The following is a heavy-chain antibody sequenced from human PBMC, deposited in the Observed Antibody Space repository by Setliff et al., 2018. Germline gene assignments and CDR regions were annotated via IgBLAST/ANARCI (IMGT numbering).Heavy chain of an antibody. CDR2: INPNAGNI. D-gene: IGHD2-15*01. CDR1: GYTFTNHY. V-gene: IGHV1-2*02. CDR3: ARGEHIVSGDFYHYIDF. Sequence: ASVKVSCKASGYTFTNHYIHWVRQAPGQGLEWMGWINPNAGNINYIQKFQGRVTMTRDTSISTAYMELRRLKSDDTAVYYCARGEHIVSGDFYHYIDFWGQGALVTVSS. J-gene: IGHJ4*02.